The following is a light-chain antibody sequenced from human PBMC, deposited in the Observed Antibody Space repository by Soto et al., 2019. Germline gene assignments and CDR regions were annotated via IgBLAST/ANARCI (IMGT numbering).Light chain of an antibody. CDR2: GNS. V-gene: IGLV1-40*01. J-gene: IGLJ1*01. CDR1: SSNIGAGYD. CDR3: QSSDSSLNV. Sequence: QSALTQPPSVSGAPGQRVTISCTGSSSNIGAGYDVHWYQQLPGTAPKLLIYGNSNRPSGVPDRFSGSKSGTSASLAITGLQAEDEADYYCQSSDSSLNVFGTGTQLTVL.